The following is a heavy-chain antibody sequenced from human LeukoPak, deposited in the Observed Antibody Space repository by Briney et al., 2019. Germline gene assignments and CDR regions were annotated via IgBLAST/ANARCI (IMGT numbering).Heavy chain of an antibody. D-gene: IGHD2-15*01. Sequence: GESLKISCKGSGYSFTNNWIGWVRQMPGKGVEWMGITYPGDSNTRYSPSFQSQVTISADKSISSAYLQWSSLKASDTAMYYCVRSPACSSGTCYPNWFDPWGQGTLVTVSS. CDR1: GYSFTNNW. CDR2: TYPGDSNT. CDR3: VRSPACSSGTCYPNWFDP. J-gene: IGHJ5*02. V-gene: IGHV5-51*01.